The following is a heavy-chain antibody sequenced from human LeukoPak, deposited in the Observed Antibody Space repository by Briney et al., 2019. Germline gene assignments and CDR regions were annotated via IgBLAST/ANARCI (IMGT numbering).Heavy chain of an antibody. Sequence: GASVKVSCKASGYTFSSYGISWVRQAPGQGLEWMGWISANNDNTNYAQKLQGRVTMTTDTSTSTAYMELRSLRSDDTAVYYCARAHSGLGIAVIPAAQVDYWGQGTLVTVSS. J-gene: IGHJ4*02. CDR2: ISANNDNT. D-gene: IGHD2-2*03. CDR1: GYTFSSYG. CDR3: ARAHSGLGIAVIPAAQVDY. V-gene: IGHV1-18*01.